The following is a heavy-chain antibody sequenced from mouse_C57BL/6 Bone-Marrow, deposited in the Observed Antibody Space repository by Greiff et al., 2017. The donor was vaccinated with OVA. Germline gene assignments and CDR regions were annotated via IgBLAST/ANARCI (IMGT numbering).Heavy chain of an antibody. CDR2: IDPSDSYT. J-gene: IGHJ2*01. CDR3: ARWGFYYYGSSYYFDY. CDR1: GYTFTSYW. Sequence: VQLQQPGAELVMPGASVKLSCKASGYTFTSYWMHWVKQRPGQGLEWIGEIDPSDSYTNYNQKFKGKSTLTVDKSSSTAYMQLSSLTSEDSAVYYCARWGFYYYGSSYYFDYWGQGTTLIVSS. D-gene: IGHD1-1*01. V-gene: IGHV1-69*01.